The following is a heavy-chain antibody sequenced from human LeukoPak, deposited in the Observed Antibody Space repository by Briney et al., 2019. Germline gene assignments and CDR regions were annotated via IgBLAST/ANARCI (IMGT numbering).Heavy chain of an antibody. J-gene: IGHJ6*02. CDR3: ASSSTYYYYGMDV. D-gene: IGHD6-13*01. V-gene: IGHV1-46*03. CDR1: GYTFTSYY. Sequence: ASVKVSCKASGYTFTSYYMHWVRQAPGQGLEWMGIINPSGGSTSYAQKFQGRVTMTRDTSTSTVYMELSSLRFEDTAVYYCASSSTYYYYGMDVWGQGTTVTVSS. CDR2: INPSGGST.